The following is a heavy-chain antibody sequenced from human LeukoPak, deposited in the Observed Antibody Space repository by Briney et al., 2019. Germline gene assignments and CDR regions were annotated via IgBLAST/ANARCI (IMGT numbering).Heavy chain of an antibody. CDR3: VRDRGGLPVVY. J-gene: IGHJ4*02. D-gene: IGHD3-10*01. CDR2: ISSDGSTT. V-gene: IGHV3-74*01. Sequence: GGSLRLSCAASGFTFSAYWMNWVRQVPGKGLVWVSHISSDGSTTTYAGSVKGRFTISRDNARNTLFLQMKSLRAEDTAVYYCVRDRGGLPVVYWGQGSLVTVSS. CDR1: GFTFSAYW.